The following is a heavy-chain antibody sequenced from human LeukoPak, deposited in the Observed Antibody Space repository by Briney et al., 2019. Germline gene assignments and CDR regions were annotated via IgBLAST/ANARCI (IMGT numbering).Heavy chain of an antibody. D-gene: IGHD3-10*02. CDR1: VGSFSGYY. CDR3: ARHVANVRWGVNHRWFDP. V-gene: IGHV4-34*01. Sequence: SETLSLTCAVYVGSFSGYYWSWVPQPPGKGLEWIGEINHSGSTNYNPSLKSRVTISVDTSKNQFSLKLSSVTAADTAVYYCARHVANVRWGVNHRWFDPWGQGTLVTVSS. J-gene: IGHJ5*02. CDR2: INHSGST.